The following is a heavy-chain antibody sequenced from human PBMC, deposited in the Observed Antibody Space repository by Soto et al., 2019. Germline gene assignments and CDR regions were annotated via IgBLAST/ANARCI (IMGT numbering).Heavy chain of an antibody. V-gene: IGHV1-8*01. CDR3: ARETPIYCSSTSCYDY. Sequence: ASVKVSCKASGYTFTSYDINWVRQATGQGLEWMGWMNPNSGNTGYAQKFQGRVTMTRNTSISTAYMELSSLRSEDTAVYYCARETPIYCSSTSCYDYWGQGTLVTVSS. J-gene: IGHJ4*02. CDR2: MNPNSGNT. CDR1: GYTFTSYD. D-gene: IGHD2-2*01.